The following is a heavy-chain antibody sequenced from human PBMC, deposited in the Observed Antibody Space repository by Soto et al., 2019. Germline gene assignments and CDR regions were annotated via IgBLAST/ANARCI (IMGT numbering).Heavy chain of an antibody. CDR1: GGSFSGYY. Sequence: SETLSLTCAVYGGSFSGYYWSWIRQPPGKGLEWIGYIYHSGSTYYNPSLKSRVTISVDRSKNQFSLKLSSVTAADTAVYYCARVPTPWGQGTLVTVSS. CDR2: IYHSGST. CDR3: ARVPTP. D-gene: IGHD2-2*01. J-gene: IGHJ5*02. V-gene: IGHV4-30-2*01.